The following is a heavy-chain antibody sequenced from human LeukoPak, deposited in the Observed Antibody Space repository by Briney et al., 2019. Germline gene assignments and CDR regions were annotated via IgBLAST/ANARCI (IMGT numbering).Heavy chain of an antibody. CDR1: GYTFTGYY. CDR2: INPNSGGT. D-gene: IGHD3-10*01. CDR3: TRGGSGSYFSWLDP. J-gene: IGHJ5*02. V-gene: IGHV1-2*02. Sequence: ASVKVSCKASGYTFTGYYIHWVRQAPGQGLECVGWINPNSGGTNYAQKFQGRVTMTRDTSISTAYMELSRLRSDDTAVYYCTRGGSGSYFSWLDPWGQGTLVTVSS.